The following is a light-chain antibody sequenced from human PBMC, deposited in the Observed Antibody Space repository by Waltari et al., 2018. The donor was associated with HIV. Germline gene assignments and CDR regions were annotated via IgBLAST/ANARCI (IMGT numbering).Light chain of an antibody. J-gene: IGLJ1*01. Sequence: QSALTQPASVSGSPGQSITISCTGSSSDVGAYNYVSWYQQHPGKAPKLVIYDVSNRPSGVSNRFSGSKSGNTVSLTITGLQTEDQADYYCNSYSTTYTPCVFGTGTRVTVL. CDR3: NSYSTTYTPCV. CDR2: DVS. CDR1: SSDVGAYNY. V-gene: IGLV2-14*01.